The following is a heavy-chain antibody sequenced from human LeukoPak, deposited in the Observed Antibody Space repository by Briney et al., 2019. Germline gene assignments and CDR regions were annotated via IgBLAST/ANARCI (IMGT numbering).Heavy chain of an antibody. CDR1: GFTFSSYG. J-gene: IGHJ3*02. D-gene: IGHD6-19*01. CDR2: ISGSGGST. V-gene: IGHV3-23*01. Sequence: GGTLRLSCAASGFTFSSYGMSWVRQAPGKGLEWVSAISGSGGSTYYADSVKGRFTISRDNSKNTLYLQMNSLRAEDTAVYYCAKDHSSGWPSGAFDIWGQGTMVTVSS. CDR3: AKDHSSGWPSGAFDI.